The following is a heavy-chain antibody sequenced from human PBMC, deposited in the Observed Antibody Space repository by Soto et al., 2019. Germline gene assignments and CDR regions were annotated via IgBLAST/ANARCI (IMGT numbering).Heavy chain of an antibody. Sequence: PGGSLRLSCAASGFTFSSYEMNWVRQAPGKGLEWVSYISSSGSTIYYADSVKGRFTISRDNAKNSLYLQMNSLRAEDTAVYYCPRDPFGNYLPNWFDPWSQGTLVTVSS. V-gene: IGHV3-48*03. J-gene: IGHJ5*02. CDR3: PRDPFGNYLPNWFDP. CDR2: ISSSGSTI. D-gene: IGHD4-4*01. CDR1: GFTFSSYE.